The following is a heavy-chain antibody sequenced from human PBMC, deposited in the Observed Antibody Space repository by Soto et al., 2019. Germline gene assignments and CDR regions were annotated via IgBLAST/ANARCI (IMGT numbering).Heavy chain of an antibody. CDR3: ACLLKDSVDTAMYQYGMDV. Sequence: PGESLKISCKGSGYSFTSYWISWVRQMPGKGLEWMGRIDPSDSYTNYSPSFQGHVTISADKSISTAYLQWSSLKASDTAMYYCACLLKDSVDTAMYQYGMDVWGQGTTVTVSS. D-gene: IGHD5-18*01. CDR1: GYSFTSYW. J-gene: IGHJ6*02. CDR2: IDPSDSYT. V-gene: IGHV5-10-1*01.